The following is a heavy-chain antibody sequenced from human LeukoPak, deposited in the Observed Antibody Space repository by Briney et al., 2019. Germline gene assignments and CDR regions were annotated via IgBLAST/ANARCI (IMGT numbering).Heavy chain of an antibody. Sequence: LSLTCAVYGGSFSGYYWSWIRQPPGKGLEWVSYISSSGSTIYYADSVKGRFTISRDNSKNTLYLQMNSLRAEDTAVYYCAREVESWYYFDYWGQGTLVTVSS. V-gene: IGHV3-11*04. J-gene: IGHJ4*02. CDR2: ISSSGSTI. D-gene: IGHD6-13*01. CDR1: GGSFSGYY. CDR3: AREVESWYYFDY.